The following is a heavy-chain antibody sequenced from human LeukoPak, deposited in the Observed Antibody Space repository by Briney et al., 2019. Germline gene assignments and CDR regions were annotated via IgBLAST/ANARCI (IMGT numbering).Heavy chain of an antibody. D-gene: IGHD6-19*01. CDR3: ARGQIAVAADDF. CDR1: GYSISSGYY. Sequence: SETLSLTCTVSGYSISSGYYWGWIRQPPGKGLEWIGSIYHSGSTYYNPSLKSRVTISVDTSKNQFSLKLSSVTAADTAVYYCARGQIAVAADDFWGQGTLVTVSS. V-gene: IGHV4-38-2*02. J-gene: IGHJ4*02. CDR2: IYHSGST.